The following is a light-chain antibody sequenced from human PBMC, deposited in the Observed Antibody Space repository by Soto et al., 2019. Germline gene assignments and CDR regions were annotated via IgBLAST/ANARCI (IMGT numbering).Light chain of an antibody. CDR1: QSISGD. V-gene: IGKV1-5*01. J-gene: IGKJ4*01. Sequence: DIQMTQSPSTLSASVGDRVTIACRASQSISGDLAWYQRKPGKAPKLLIYDASNLETGVPSRFSGSGSGTEFTLTINSLQPDDFATYYCQQYSAYPLTFGGGTKVEIK. CDR3: QQYSAYPLT. CDR2: DAS.